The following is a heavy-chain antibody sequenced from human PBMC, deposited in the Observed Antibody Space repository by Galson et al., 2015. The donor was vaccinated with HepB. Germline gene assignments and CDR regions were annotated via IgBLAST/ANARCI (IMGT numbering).Heavy chain of an antibody. CDR1: GFTFSSYG. Sequence: SLRLSCAASGFTFSSYGMHWVRQAPGKGLEWVAVISYDGSNKYYADSVKGRFTISRDNSKNTLYLQMNSLRAEDTAVYYCAKVTRIFGAFGGMDVWGQGTTVTVSS. D-gene: IGHD3-3*01. J-gene: IGHJ6*02. CDR2: ISYDGSNK. V-gene: IGHV3-30*18. CDR3: AKVTRIFGAFGGMDV.